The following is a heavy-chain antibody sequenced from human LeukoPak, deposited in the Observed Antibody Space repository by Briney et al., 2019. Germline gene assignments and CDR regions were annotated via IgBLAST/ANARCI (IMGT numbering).Heavy chain of an antibody. J-gene: IGHJ5*02. D-gene: IGHD3-3*01. V-gene: IGHV3-21*01. CDR2: ISSSSSYI. CDR1: GFTFSSYS. CDR3: AYENDDFWSGYWRFDP. Sequence: PGGSLRLSCAASGFTFSSYSMNWVRQAPGKGLEWVSSISSSSSYIYYADSVKGRFTISRDNAKNSLYLQMNSLRAEDTAVYYCAYENDDFWSGYWRFDPWGQGTLVTVSS.